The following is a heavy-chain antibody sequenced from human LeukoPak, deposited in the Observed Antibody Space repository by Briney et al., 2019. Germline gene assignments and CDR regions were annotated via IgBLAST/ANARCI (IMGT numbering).Heavy chain of an antibody. J-gene: IGHJ3*02. V-gene: IGHV3-30*18. CDR1: GITFNLYW. D-gene: IGHD3-10*01. CDR3: AKDFGFQLWSTRGVFDI. CDR2: ISHHGSNK. Sequence: PGGSLRLSCATSGITFNLYWMSWVRQAPGKGLEWVAVISHHGSNKFYADSVKGRFTISRDNSNNMVYLQMNGLRAEDTAVYYCAKDFGFQLWSTRGVFDIWGQGTMVTVSS.